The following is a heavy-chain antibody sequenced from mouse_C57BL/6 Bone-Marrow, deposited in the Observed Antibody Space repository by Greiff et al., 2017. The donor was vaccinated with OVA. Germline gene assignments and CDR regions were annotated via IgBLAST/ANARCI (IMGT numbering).Heavy chain of an antibody. D-gene: IGHD1-1*01. CDR1: GFNIKDDY. CDR3: TTLLLLQAMDY. J-gene: IGHJ4*01. V-gene: IGHV14-4*01. CDR2: IDPENGDT. Sequence: VQLKQSGAELVRPGASVKLSCTASGFNIKDDYMHWVKQRPEQGLEWIGWIDPENGDTEYASKFQGKATITADTSSNTAYLQLSSLTSEDTAVYYCTTLLLLQAMDYWGQGTSVTVSS.